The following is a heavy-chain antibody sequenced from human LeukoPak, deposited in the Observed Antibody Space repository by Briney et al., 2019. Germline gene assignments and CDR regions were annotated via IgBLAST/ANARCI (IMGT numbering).Heavy chain of an antibody. CDR3: AREPSGGYCSSSSCSRYFQH. Sequence: PGGSLRLSCAASGFIFSGYSMNCVRQAPGKGLEWVSSISASDTYINYADSLKGRFTISRDNAKNSLYLQMNSLRAEDTAVYYCAREPSGGYCSSSSCSRYFQHWGQGTLVTVSS. V-gene: IGHV3-21*01. CDR1: GFIFSGYS. CDR2: ISASDTYI. D-gene: IGHD2-2*01. J-gene: IGHJ1*01.